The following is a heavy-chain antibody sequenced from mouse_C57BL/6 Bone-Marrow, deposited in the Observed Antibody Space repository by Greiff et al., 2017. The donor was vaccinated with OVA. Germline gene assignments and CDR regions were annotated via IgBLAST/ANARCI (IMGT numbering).Heavy chain of an antibody. V-gene: IGHV1-85*01. CDR2: IYPRDGST. CDR3: ARSGYDYEAWFAY. J-gene: IGHJ3*01. CDR1: GYTFTSYD. D-gene: IGHD2-4*01. Sequence: QVQLQQSGPELVKPGASVKLSCKASGYTFTSYDINWVKQRPGPGLEWIGWIYPRDGSTKYNEKFKGTATLTVDTSSSTAYMELHSLTSEDSAVYFCARSGYDYEAWFAYWGQGTLVTVSA.